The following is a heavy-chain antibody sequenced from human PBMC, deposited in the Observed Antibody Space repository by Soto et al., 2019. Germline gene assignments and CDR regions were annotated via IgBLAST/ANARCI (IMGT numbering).Heavy chain of an antibody. V-gene: IGHV3-9*01. CDR1: GFTFDDSA. CDR2: ISWNSGSI. Sequence: VELVESGGGLVQPGRSLRLSCAASGFTFDDSAMHWVRQAPGKGLEWVSGISWNSGSIGFADSVKGRFTISRDNAKNSLYLQMNSLRPEDTAFYYCAKGDGLRGWFGPWGQGTLVTVSS. CDR3: AKGDGLRGWFGP. D-gene: IGHD4-17*01. J-gene: IGHJ5*02.